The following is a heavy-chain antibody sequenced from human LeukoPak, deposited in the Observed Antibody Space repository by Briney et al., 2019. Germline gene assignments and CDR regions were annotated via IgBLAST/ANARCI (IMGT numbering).Heavy chain of an antibody. D-gene: IGHD5-18*01. Sequence: GVLRLSCAASGFTSSSYWMHWVRQAPGKGLVWDSRINSDGSSTSYADSVKGRFTISRDNAKNTLYLQMNSLRAEDTAVYYCARGNSYGHDYWGQGTLVTVSS. CDR2: INSDGSST. CDR1: GFTSSSYW. V-gene: IGHV3-74*01. J-gene: IGHJ4*02. CDR3: ARGNSYGHDY.